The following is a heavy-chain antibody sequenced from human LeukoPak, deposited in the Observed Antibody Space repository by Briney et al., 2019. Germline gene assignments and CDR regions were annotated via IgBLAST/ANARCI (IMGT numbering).Heavy chain of an antibody. D-gene: IGHD7-27*01. Sequence: SGGSLRLSCAASGFSFSSYWMHWVRQAPGKGLEWVSSISSGSTYIYYADSVKGRFTISRDDAKNSLYLQMNSLRAEDTAVYYCARGSTGGLQYSDYWGQGTLVTVSS. V-gene: IGHV3-21*01. CDR2: ISSGSTYI. J-gene: IGHJ4*02. CDR1: GFSFSSYW. CDR3: ARGSTGGLQYSDY.